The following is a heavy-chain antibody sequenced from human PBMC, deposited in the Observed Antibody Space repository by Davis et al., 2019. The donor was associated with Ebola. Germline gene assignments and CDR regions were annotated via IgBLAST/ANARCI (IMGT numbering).Heavy chain of an antibody. CDR2: IYTSGST. V-gene: IGHV4-34*01. CDR3: ARGLDQYKLGNI. D-gene: IGHD7-27*01. Sequence: PSETLSLTCAVYGGSFNGYYWSWIRQPPGKGLEWIGRIYTSGSTNYSPSLKSRVTISVDTSKNQFSLKLTSVTTADTAVYYCARGLDQYKLGNIWGQGTLVTVSS. J-gene: IGHJ4*02. CDR1: GGSFNGYY.